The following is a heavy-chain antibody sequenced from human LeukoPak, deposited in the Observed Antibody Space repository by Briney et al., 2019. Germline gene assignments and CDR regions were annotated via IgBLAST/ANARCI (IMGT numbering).Heavy chain of an antibody. V-gene: IGHV6-1*01. CDR1: GDSVSSNSAA. Sequence: SQTLSLTCAISGDSVSSNSAAWNWIRQSPSRGLEWLGRTYYRSKWYNDYAVSVKSRITINPDTSKNQFSLQLNSVTPEDTAVYYCARAVLGYCSGGSCYPLDPWGQGTLVTVSS. J-gene: IGHJ5*02. CDR3: ARAVLGYCSGGSCYPLDP. D-gene: IGHD2-15*01. CDR2: TYYRSKWYN.